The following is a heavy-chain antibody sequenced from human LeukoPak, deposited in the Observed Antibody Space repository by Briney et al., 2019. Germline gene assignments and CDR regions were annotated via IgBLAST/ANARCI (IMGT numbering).Heavy chain of an antibody. CDR3: AKVGSWYPEYNWFDP. CDR1: GFTFSSYA. J-gene: IGHJ5*02. Sequence: GGSLRLSCAASGFTFSSYAMSWVRQAPGKGLEWVSAISGSGGSTYYADSVKGRFTISRDNSKNTLHLQMNSLRAEDTAVYYCAKVGSWYPEYNWFDPWGQGTLVTVSS. D-gene: IGHD6-13*01. V-gene: IGHV3-23*01. CDR2: ISGSGGST.